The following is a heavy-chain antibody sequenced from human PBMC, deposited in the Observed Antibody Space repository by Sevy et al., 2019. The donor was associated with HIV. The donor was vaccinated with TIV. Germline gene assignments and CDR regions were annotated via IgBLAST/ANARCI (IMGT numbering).Heavy chain of an antibody. CDR3: ANSNYDILTGEGGDFDY. D-gene: IGHD3-9*01. CDR2: IYYSGST. Sequence: SETLSLTCTVSGGSISSSSYYWGWIRQPPGKGLEWIGSIYYSGSTYYNPSLKSRVTISVDTSKNQFSLKLSSVTAADTAVYYCANSNYDILTGEGGDFDYWGLGTLVTVSS. V-gene: IGHV4-39*01. CDR1: GGSISSSSYY. J-gene: IGHJ4*02.